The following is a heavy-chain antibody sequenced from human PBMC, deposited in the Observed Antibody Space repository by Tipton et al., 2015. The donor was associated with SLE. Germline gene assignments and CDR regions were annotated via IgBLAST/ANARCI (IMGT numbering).Heavy chain of an antibody. J-gene: IGHJ6*02. D-gene: IGHD6-13*01. CDR2: ISSSGSTI. Sequence: LSLTCAVYGGSFSGYYWSWIRQPPGKGLEWVSYISSSGSTIYYADSVKGRFTISRDNAKNSLYLQMNSLRAEDTAVYYCARDRVYLYGMDVWGQGTTVTVSS. CDR3: ARDRVYLYGMDV. V-gene: IGHV3-11*04. CDR1: GGSFSGYY.